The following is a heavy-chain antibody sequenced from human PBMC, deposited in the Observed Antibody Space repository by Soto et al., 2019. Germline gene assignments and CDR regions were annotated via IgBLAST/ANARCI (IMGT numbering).Heavy chain of an antibody. Sequence: GASVKVSCKASGYTFTSYGISWVRQAPGQGLEWMGWISAYNGNTNYAQKLQGRVTMTTDTSTSTAYMELRSLRSDDTAVYYCARGFVSGYDYVWGSYRTNWFDPWGQGTLVTVSS. CDR1: GYTFTSYG. CDR3: ARGFVSGYDYVWGSYRTNWFDP. J-gene: IGHJ5*02. V-gene: IGHV1-18*01. CDR2: ISAYNGNT. D-gene: IGHD3-16*02.